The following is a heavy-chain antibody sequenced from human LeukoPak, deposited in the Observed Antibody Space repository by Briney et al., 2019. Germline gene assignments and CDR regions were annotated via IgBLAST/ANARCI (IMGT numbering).Heavy chain of an antibody. D-gene: IGHD5-24*01. J-gene: IGHJ4*02. CDR3: ATVGRTYNFDY. CDR2: INSDGSST. Sequence: GGSLRLSCAASGFTLSSRWLHWVRQAPGKGLMWVSRINSDGSSTTYADSVKGRFTISRDNAKNTLYLQMNSLRAEDTAIYYCATVGRTYNFDYWGQGTLVTVSS. CDR1: GFTLSSRW. V-gene: IGHV3-74*01.